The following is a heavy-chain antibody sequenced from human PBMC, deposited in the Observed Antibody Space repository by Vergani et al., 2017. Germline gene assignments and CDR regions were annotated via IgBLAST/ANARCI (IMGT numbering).Heavy chain of an antibody. CDR2: ISSSSSYT. V-gene: IGHV3-21*05. CDR3: ARGQFISTSPGDFDY. Sequence: VQLVESGGGVVQPGRSLRLSCAASGFTFSSYAMHWVRQAPGKGLEWVSYISSSSSYTNYADSVKGRFTISRDNAKNSLYLQMNSLRAEDTAVYYCARGQFISTSPGDFDYWGQGTLVTVSS. D-gene: IGHD3-22*01. CDR1: GFTFSSYA. J-gene: IGHJ4*02.